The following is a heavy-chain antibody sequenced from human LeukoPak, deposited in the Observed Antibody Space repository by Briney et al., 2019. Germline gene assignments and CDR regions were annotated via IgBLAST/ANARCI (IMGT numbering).Heavy chain of an antibody. D-gene: IGHD2-2*02. J-gene: IGHJ4*02. V-gene: IGHV3-49*04. Sequence: GGSLRLSCTASGFTFGDYAMSWVRQAPGKGLEWVGFIRSKAYGGTTENAASVKGRSTISRDDSKSIAYLQMNSLKTEDTAVYYCTSCSSISCYTFDFDYWGQGTLVTVSS. CDR1: GFTFGDYA. CDR2: IRSKAYGGTT. CDR3: TSCSSISCYTFDFDY.